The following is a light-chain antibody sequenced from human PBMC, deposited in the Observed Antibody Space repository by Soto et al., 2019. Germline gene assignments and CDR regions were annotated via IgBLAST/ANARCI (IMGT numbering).Light chain of an antibody. V-gene: IGKV3-11*01. CDR3: QQRSNWLYT. CDR1: QSVSSY. Sequence: EIVLTQSPATLSLSPGERATLSCRASQSVSSYLAWYQQKPGQAPRLLIYDASNRATGIPARFSGSGSGTHFPLTVSSLEPDNFAVYYCQQRSNWLYTFGQGTKLEIK. J-gene: IGKJ2*01. CDR2: DAS.